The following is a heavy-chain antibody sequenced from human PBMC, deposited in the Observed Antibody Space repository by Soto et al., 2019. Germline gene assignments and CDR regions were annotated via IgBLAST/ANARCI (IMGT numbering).Heavy chain of an antibody. D-gene: IGHD6-6*01. CDR1: GYTFTSYG. CDR3: ASQYNSSSHYGMDV. CDR2: ISAYNGNT. V-gene: IGHV1-18*01. Sequence: GASVKVSCKASGYTFTSYGISWVRQAPGQGLEWMGWISAYNGNTNYAQKFQGRVTMTTDTSTSTAYMELRSLRSDDTAGYYCASQYNSSSHYGMDVWGQGTTVTVSS. J-gene: IGHJ6*02.